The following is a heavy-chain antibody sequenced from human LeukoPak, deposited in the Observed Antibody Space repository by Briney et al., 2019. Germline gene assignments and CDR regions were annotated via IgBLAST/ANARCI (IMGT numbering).Heavy chain of an antibody. J-gene: IGHJ4*02. CDR1: GFTFDDYA. D-gene: IGHD2-15*01. Sequence: GGSLRLSCAASGFTFDDYAMHWVRQAPGKGLEWVSGISWNSGSIGYADSVKGRFTISRDNAKNTLYLQMNSLRAEDTALYYCATSARTYIGSSLDYWGQGTLVTVSS. CDR2: ISWNSGSI. V-gene: IGHV3-9*01. CDR3: ATSARTYIGSSLDY.